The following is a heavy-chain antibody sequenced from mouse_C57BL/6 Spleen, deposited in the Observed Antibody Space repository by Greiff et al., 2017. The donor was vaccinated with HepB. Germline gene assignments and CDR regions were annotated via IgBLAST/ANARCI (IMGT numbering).Heavy chain of an antibody. J-gene: IGHJ1*03. CDR2: INPNNGGT. CDR1: GYTFTDYN. D-gene: IGHD2-1*01. Sequence: DVQLQESGPELVKPGASVKMSCKASGYTFTDYNMHWVKQSHGKSLEWIGYINPNNGGTSYNQKFKGKATLTVNKSSSTAYMELRSLTSEDSAVYYCARDCYGNYWGYFDVWGTGTTVTVSS. CDR3: ARDCYGNYWGYFDV. V-gene: IGHV1-22*01.